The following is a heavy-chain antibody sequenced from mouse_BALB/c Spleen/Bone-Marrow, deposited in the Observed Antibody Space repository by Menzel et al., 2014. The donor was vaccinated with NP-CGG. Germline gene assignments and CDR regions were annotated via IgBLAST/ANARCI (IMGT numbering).Heavy chain of an antibody. D-gene: IGHD3-1*01. CDR1: GYAFSTYW. CDR2: IYPGDGDT. CDR3: ARVGFSFDY. V-gene: IGHV1-80*01. Sequence: QVQLQQPGAELVRPGSSVKISCKASGYAFSTYWMNWVKQRPGQGLEWIGQIYPGDGDTNYNEKFKGKATLTADKSSSTAPIQLSSLTSEDSAVYFCARVGFSFDYWGQGTTLTVSS. J-gene: IGHJ2*01.